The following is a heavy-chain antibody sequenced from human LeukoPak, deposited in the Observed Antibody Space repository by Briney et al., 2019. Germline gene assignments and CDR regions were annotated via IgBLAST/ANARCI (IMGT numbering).Heavy chain of an antibody. V-gene: IGHV4-34*01. CDR1: GGSFSGYY. D-gene: IGHD2-15*01. CDR2: INHSGST. CDR3: ARGLGYCSGGSCYPTPYYYYMDV. Sequence: PSETLSLTCAVYGGSFSGYYWSWIRQPPGKGLEWIGEINHSGSTNYNPSLKSRVTISVDTSKNQFSLKLSSVTAADTAVYYCARGLGYCSGGSCYPTPYYYYMDVWGKGTTVTVSS. J-gene: IGHJ6*03.